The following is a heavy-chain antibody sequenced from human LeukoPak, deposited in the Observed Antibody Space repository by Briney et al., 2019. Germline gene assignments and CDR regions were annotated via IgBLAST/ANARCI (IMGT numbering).Heavy chain of an antibody. CDR3: ARESRDYFDY. CDR1: GGTFSSYA. J-gene: IGHJ4*02. V-gene: IGHV1-2*02. Sequence: ASVKVSCKASGGTFSSYATSWVRQAPGQGLEWMGWINPNSGGTNYAQKFQGRVTMTRDTSISTAYMELSRLRSDDTAVYYCARESRDYFDYWGQGTLVTVSS. CDR2: INPNSGGT.